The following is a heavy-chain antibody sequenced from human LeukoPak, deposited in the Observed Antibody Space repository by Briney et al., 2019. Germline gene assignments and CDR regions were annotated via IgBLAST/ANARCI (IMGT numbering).Heavy chain of an antibody. Sequence: GGSLTLSCAASGFTFSKYWMLSVRQAPGKGLESVSRINTDGTVTTYADSVKGRFTVSRDSADNTMFLQMNSVRDEDTAVYYCATKQWLAPPPDSWGQGTPVTVSS. V-gene: IGHV3-74*01. D-gene: IGHD6-19*01. CDR3: ATKQWLAPPPDS. CDR2: INTDGTVT. J-gene: IGHJ4*02. CDR1: GFTFSKYW.